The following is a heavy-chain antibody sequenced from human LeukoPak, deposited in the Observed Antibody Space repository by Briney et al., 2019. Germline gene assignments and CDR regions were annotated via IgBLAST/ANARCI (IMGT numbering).Heavy chain of an antibody. CDR2: ISAYNGNT. CDR1: GYTFTSYG. V-gene: IGHV1-18*01. CDR3: ARDLFPESSGYEVW. D-gene: IGHD3-22*01. Sequence: ASVKVSCKASGYTFTSYGISWVRQAPGQGLEWMGWISAYNGNTNYAQKLQGRVTMTTDTSTSTAYMELRSLRSDDTAVYYCARDLFPESSGYEVWWGQGTLVTVSS. J-gene: IGHJ4*02.